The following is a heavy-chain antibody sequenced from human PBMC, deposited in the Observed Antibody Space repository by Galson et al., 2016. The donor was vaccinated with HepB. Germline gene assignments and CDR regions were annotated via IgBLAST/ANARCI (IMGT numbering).Heavy chain of an antibody. CDR2: IFYSGRT. Sequence: SETLSLTCNVSGGSVSGPYYYWSWIRQPPGKGLKYIGHIFYSGRTTYNPSLRSRVTISLDTSENQFSLRLSSLTAADTALYYCAREFSHDNPAWGSYGMDVWGQGTTVAVSS. CDR3: AREFSHDNPAWGSYGMDV. D-gene: IGHD3-16*01. J-gene: IGHJ6*02. CDR1: GGSVSGPYYY. V-gene: IGHV4-61*01.